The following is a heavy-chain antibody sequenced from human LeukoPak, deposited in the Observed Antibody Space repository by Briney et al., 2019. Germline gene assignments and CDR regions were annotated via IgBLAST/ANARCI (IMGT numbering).Heavy chain of an antibody. Sequence: GASVKVSCKASGYTFTSYGISWVRQAPGQGLEWMGGIIPIFGTANYAQKFQGRVTITTDESTSTAYMELSSLRSEDTAVYYCARFWRTWSWTDAFDIWGQGTMVTVSS. CDR2: IIPIFGTA. CDR3: ARFWRTWSWTDAFDI. V-gene: IGHV1-69*05. J-gene: IGHJ3*02. D-gene: IGHD3-3*01. CDR1: GYTFTSYG.